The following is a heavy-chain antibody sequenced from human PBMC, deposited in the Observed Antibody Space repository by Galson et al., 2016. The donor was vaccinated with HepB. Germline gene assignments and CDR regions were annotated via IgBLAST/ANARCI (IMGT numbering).Heavy chain of an antibody. CDR2: IWFDGSNT. J-gene: IGHJ3*02. V-gene: IGHV3-33*01. CDR1: GFTFSGYG. CDR3: AREEIAFDI. Sequence: SLRLSCAASGFTFSGYGMHWVRQAPGKGLEWLAIIWFDGSNTYYADSVKGRFTISRDNSKKTLYLQMLSLRPEDTAVYYCAREEIAFDIWGRGTMVTVSS. D-gene: IGHD5-24*01.